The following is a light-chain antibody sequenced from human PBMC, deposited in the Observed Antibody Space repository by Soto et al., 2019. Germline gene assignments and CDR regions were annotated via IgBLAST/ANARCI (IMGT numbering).Light chain of an antibody. J-gene: IGKJ4*01. CDR1: RSIRAY. CDR2: GAT. Sequence: DIQMTQSPSSLSAYGGDTGTISCRASRSIRAYLNWYQHKPGKAPNLXIYGATTLHSGVPSRFSGSGSGTDFSLTISSLQPEDFATYYCQQTFSVTPLTLGGGTKVDIK. CDR3: QQTFSVTPLT. V-gene: IGKV1-39*01.